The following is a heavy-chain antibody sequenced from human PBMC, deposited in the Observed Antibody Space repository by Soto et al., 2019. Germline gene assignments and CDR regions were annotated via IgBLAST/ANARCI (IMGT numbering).Heavy chain of an antibody. J-gene: IGHJ6*02. D-gene: IGHD4-17*01. CDR1: GFTFSSYA. CDR2: ISYDGSNK. V-gene: IGHV3-30-3*01. Sequence: QVQLVESGGGVVQPGRSLRLSCAASGFTFSSYAMQWVRQAPGKGLEWVAVISYDGSNKYYADSVKGRFTISRDNSKNPLYLQMNSLIAEDTAVYYCATKGGGRTVTKYYSFYGMDVGGQGTTVSVCS. CDR3: ATKGGGRTVTKYYSFYGMDV.